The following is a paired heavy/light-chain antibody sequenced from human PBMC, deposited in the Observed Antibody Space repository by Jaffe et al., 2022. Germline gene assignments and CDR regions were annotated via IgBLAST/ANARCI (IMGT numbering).Light chain of an antibody. J-gene: IGLJ2*01. CDR3: QSYDSSNHVV. CDR2: EDN. Sequence: NFMLTQPHSVSESPGKTVTISCTRSSGSIASNYVQWYQQRPGSSPTTVIYEDNQRPSGVPDRFSGSIDSSSNSASLTISGLKTEDEADYYCQSYDSSNHVVFGGGTKLTVL. CDR1: SGSIASNY. V-gene: IGLV6-57*01.
Heavy chain of an antibody. D-gene: IGHD6-13*01. CDR2: IRYDGSNK. CDR3: AKELLAAAAHYYYYYYMDV. CDR1: GFTFSSYG. Sequence: QVQLVESGGGVVQPGGSLRLSCAASGFTFSSYGMHWVRQAPGKGLEWVAFIRYDGSNKYYADSVKGRFTISRDNSKNTLYLQMNSLRAEDTAVYYCAKELLAAAAHYYYYYYMDVWGKGTTVTVSS. V-gene: IGHV3-30*02. J-gene: IGHJ6*03.